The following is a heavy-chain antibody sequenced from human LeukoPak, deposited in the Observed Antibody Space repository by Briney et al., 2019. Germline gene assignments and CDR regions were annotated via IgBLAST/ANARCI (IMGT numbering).Heavy chain of an antibody. D-gene: IGHD5-18*01. CDR3: ARGDAYSYGPFDY. CDR2: INSDGGST. Sequence: GGSLRLSCAASGFTSSSYWMHWVRQAPGKGLVWVSRINSDGGSTSYADSVKGRFTISRDNAKNTLYLQINSLRAEDTAVYYCARGDAYSYGPFDYWGQGTLVTVSS. V-gene: IGHV3-74*01. CDR1: GFTSSSYW. J-gene: IGHJ4*02.